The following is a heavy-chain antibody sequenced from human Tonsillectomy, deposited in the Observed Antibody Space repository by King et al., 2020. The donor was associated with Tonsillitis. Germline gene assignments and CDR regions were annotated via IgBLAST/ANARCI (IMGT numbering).Heavy chain of an antibody. CDR1: GGSISSGGYS. J-gene: IGHJ4*02. CDR3: ARGLGIASVGTSNYFDY. V-gene: IGHV4-30-2*01. CDR2: IYQSGST. Sequence: QLQLQESGSGLVKPSQTLSLTCAVSGGSISSGGYSWNWIRQPPGKGLEWIGYIYQSGSTFNNPSLKSRVTISLDRAKNHFSLKLSSVTAADTAIYYCARGLGIASVGTSNYFDYWGLGTLVTVSS. D-gene: IGHD6-13*01.